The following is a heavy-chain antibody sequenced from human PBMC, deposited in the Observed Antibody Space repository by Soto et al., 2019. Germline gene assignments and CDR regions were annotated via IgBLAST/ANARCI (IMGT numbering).Heavy chain of an antibody. CDR1: GFTFDDYA. J-gene: IGHJ4*02. Sequence: GGSLRLSCAASGFTFDDYAMHWVRQAPGKGLEWVSGISWNSGSIGYADSVKGRFTISRDNAKNSLYLQMNSLRAEDTALYYCAKDMSGSFTASPYFDYWGQGTLVTVSS. D-gene: IGHD1-26*01. V-gene: IGHV3-9*01. CDR3: AKDMSGSFTASPYFDY. CDR2: ISWNSGSI.